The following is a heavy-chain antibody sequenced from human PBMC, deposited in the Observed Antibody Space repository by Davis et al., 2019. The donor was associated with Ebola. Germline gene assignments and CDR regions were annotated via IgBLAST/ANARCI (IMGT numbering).Heavy chain of an antibody. Sequence: PSETLSLTCSVSGASISSHNWSWIRQPPGKGPEWIGYIYNVGGTDYNPSLNSRVTISLDKSKNQLSLELNSVTAADTGVYYCAKFTSGWFWSPYGLDVWGRGTTVSVSS. D-gene: IGHD6-19*01. CDR3: AKFTSGWFWSPYGLDV. CDR1: GASISSHN. J-gene: IGHJ6*02. CDR2: IYNVGGT. V-gene: IGHV4-59*11.